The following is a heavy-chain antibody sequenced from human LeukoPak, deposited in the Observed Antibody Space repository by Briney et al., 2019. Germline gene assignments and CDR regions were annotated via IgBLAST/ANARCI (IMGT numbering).Heavy chain of an antibody. Sequence: GRSLRLSCAASGFTFSSYGMHWVRQAPGKGLEWVAVISYDGSNKYYADSVKGRFTISRDNSKNTLYLQMNSLRAEDTAVYYCAKDPTTADYYDSSGDYWGQGTLVTVSS. J-gene: IGHJ4*02. CDR1: GFTFSSYG. D-gene: IGHD3-22*01. CDR2: ISYDGSNK. CDR3: AKDPTTADYYDSSGDY. V-gene: IGHV3-30*18.